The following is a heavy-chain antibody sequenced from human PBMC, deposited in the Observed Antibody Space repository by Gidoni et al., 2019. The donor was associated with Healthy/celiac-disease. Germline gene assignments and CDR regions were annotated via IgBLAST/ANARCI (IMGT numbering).Heavy chain of an antibody. CDR1: GFSLSTSGMR. CDR2: IDWDDDK. V-gene: IGHV2-70*04. CDR3: ARVRENGMDV. J-gene: IGHJ6*02. Sequence: QVTLKESGPALVKPTQTLTLTCTFSGFSLSTSGMRVSWIRQPPGKALEWLARIDWDDDKFYSTSLKTRLTISKDTSKNLVVLTMTNMDSVDTASYYGARVRENGMDVWGQGTTVTVSS. D-gene: IGHD3-10*02.